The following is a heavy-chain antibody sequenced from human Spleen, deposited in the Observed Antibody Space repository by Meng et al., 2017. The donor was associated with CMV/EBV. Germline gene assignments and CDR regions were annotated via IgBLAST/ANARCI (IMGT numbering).Heavy chain of an antibody. V-gene: IGHV3-66*02. D-gene: IGHD3-22*01. CDR1: GFTFGYYA. J-gene: IGHJ4*02. Sequence: GESLKISCAGSGFTFGYYAMHWVRQAPGKGLEWVSVIYSGGSTYYADSVKGRFTISRDNSKNTLYLQMNSLRAEDTAVYYCAREDYDSSGNDYWGQGTLVTVSS. CDR2: IYSGGST. CDR3: AREDYDSSGNDY.